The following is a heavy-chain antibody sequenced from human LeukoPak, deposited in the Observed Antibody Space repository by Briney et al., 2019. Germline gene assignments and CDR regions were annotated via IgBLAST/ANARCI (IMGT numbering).Heavy chain of an antibody. J-gene: IGHJ4*02. D-gene: IGHD6-13*01. CDR3: ARRKQLVQGNFDY. V-gene: IGHV3-23*01. CDR2: ISGSGGST. CDR1: GFTFSSYS. Sequence: GGSLRLSCAASGFTFSSYSMNWVRQAPGKGLEWVSAISGSGGSTYYADSVKGRFTISRDNSKNTLYLQMNSLRAEDTAVYYCARRKQLVQGNFDYWGQGTLVTVSS.